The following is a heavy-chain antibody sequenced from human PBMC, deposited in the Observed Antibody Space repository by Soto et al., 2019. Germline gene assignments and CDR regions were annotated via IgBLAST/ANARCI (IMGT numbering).Heavy chain of an antibody. CDR3: AKHEGYCSTTTCSNFDY. CDR2: IYPGDSDS. Sequence: PGESLKISCKGSGFTLTSYWIAWVRQMPGKGLEWRGIIYPGDSDSSYSPSFQGQVTISADKSITTAYLHWSSLKASDTAIYYCAKHEGYCSTTTCSNFDYWGQGTLVTVSS. CDR1: GFTLTSYW. D-gene: IGHD2-2*01. V-gene: IGHV5-51*01. J-gene: IGHJ4*02.